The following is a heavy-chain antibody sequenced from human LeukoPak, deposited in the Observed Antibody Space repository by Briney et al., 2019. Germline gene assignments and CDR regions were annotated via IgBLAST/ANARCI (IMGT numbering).Heavy chain of an antibody. D-gene: IGHD1-26*01. CDR3: ARAVEWELPGGY. J-gene: IGHJ4*02. CDR1: GFTFSSYS. CDR2: ISSSSSYI. V-gene: IGHV3-21*01. Sequence: PGGSLRLSCAASGFTFSSYSMNWVRQAPEKGLEWVSSISSSSSYIYYADSVKGRFTISRDNAKNSLYLQMNSLRAGDTAVYYCARAVEWELPGGYWGQGTLVTVSS.